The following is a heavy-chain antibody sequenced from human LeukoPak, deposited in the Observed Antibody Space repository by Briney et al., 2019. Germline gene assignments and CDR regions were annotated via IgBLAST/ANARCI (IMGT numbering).Heavy chain of an antibody. CDR2: IYYSGST. CDR1: GGSISSSSYY. D-gene: IGHD2/OR15-2a*01. CDR3: ARSNSAFDY. Sequence: PSETLSLTCTVSGGSISSSSYYWGWIRQPPGKGLEWIGSIYYSGSTYYNPSLKSRVTISVDTSKNQFSLKLSSVTAADTAVYYCARSNSAFDYWGQGTLVTVSS. V-gene: IGHV4-39*07. J-gene: IGHJ4*02.